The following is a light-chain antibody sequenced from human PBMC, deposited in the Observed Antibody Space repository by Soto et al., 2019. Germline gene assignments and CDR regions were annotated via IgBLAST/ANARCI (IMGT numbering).Light chain of an antibody. V-gene: IGLV2-14*01. CDR2: AVS. J-gene: IGLJ1*01. CDR3: SSYTSDSSYV. CDR1: SSDVGLYDY. Sequence: QSVLTQPASVSGSPGQSITISCTGTSSDVGLYDYVSWYQQHPGKAPQLMIYAVSNRPSGVSNRFSASKSGNTASLFISGRQAEDEADYYCSSYTSDSSYVLXSGTNGTVL.